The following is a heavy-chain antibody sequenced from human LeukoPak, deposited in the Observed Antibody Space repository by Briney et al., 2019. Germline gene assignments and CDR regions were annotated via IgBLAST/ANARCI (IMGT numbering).Heavy chain of an antibody. D-gene: IGHD5-12*01. Sequence: ASVKVSCKVSGYTLTELSMHWVRQAPGKGLEWMGGFDPEDGETIYAQKFQGRVTMTEDTSTDTAYMELSSLRSEDTAVYYCARDQARRGYSGYDSTFYYWGQGTLVTVSS. J-gene: IGHJ4*02. V-gene: IGHV1-24*01. CDR2: FDPEDGET. CDR3: ARDQARRGYSGYDSTFYY. CDR1: GYTLTELS.